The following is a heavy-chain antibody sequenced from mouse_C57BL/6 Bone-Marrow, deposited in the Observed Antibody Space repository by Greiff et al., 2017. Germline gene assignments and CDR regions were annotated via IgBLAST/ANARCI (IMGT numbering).Heavy chain of an antibody. Sequence: EVQLQESGAELVRPGASVKLSCTASGFNIKDDYMHWVKQRPEQGLEWIGWIDPENGDTEYASKFQGKATITADTSSNPAYLQLRSLTSEDTAVYYCTTRSPVRQDFLSSYWGQGTLVTVSA. V-gene: IGHV14-4*01. D-gene: IGHD2-14*01. CDR2: IDPENGDT. CDR1: GFNIKDDY. J-gene: IGHJ3*01. CDR3: TTRSPVRQDFLSSY.